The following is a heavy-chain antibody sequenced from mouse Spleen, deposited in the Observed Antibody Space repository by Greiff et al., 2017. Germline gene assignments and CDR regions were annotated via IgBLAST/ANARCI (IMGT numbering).Heavy chain of an antibody. Sequence: VQLKESGPELVKPGASVKISCKASGYTFTDYYMNWVKQSHGKSLEWIGDINPNNGGTSYNQKFKGKATLTVDKSSSTAYMELRSLTSEDSAVYYCARIYRFSFDYWGQGTTLTVSS. D-gene: IGHD2-1*01. V-gene: IGHV1-26*01. J-gene: IGHJ2*01. CDR1: GYTFTDYY. CDR3: ARIYRFSFDY. CDR2: INPNNGGT.